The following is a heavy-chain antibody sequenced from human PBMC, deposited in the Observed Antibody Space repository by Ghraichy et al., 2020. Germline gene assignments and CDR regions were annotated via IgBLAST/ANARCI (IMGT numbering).Heavy chain of an antibody. V-gene: IGHV4-39*02. J-gene: IGHJ6*02. CDR2: IHHSGTT. D-gene: IGHD3-16*01. CDR3: ARDHQLQPYAYYYGMDV. Sequence: TLSLTCTVSGASINSGSYYWVWIRQPPGKGLEWIGSIHHSGTTYFNPSLKSRVIISVDMPNNQFSLNMTSVTAADTALYFCARDHQLQPYAYYYGMDVWGQGTTVTVSS. CDR1: GASINSGSYY.